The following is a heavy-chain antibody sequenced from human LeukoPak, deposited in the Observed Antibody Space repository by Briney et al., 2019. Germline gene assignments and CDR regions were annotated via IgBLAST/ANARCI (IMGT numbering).Heavy chain of an antibody. D-gene: IGHD3-16*02. CDR3: ARSYYDYVWGSYRFDY. CDR2: INHSGST. Sequence: PSETLSLTCAVYGGSFSGYYWSWIRQPPGKGLEWIGEINHSGSTNYNPSLKSRVTISVDTSKNQFSLKLSSVTAADTAVYYCARSYYDYVWGSYRFDYWGQGTLVTVSS. V-gene: IGHV4-34*01. J-gene: IGHJ4*02. CDR1: GGSFSGYY.